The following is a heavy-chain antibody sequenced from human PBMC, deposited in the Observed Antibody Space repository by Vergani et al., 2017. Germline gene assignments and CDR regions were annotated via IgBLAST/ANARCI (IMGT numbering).Heavy chain of an antibody. V-gene: IGHV3-13*01. D-gene: IGHD6-6*01. CDR1: GFTFSGYS. CDR2: IGTAGDT. J-gene: IGHJ4*02. Sequence: VRLVQSGGGVVQPGMSLRLSCAASGFTFSGYSMFWVRQSPGQGLEWVSAIGTAGDTYYPGSVKGRFTISRENAKNSLYLQMNGLRAGDTAVYYCARRDSSSPALDYWGQGTLVTVSS. CDR3: ARRDSSSPALDY.